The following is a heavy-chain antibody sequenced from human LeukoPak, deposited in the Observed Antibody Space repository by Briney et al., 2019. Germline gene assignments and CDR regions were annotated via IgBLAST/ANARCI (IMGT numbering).Heavy chain of an antibody. Sequence: ASVKVSCKASGYTFTSYDINWVRQATGQGLEWMGWMNPNSGNTSYAQKFQGRVTITRNTSISTAYMELSSLRSEDTAVYYCARGRGFDYGGQDSDYWGQGTLVTVSP. D-gene: IGHD4-23*01. J-gene: IGHJ4*02. CDR3: ARGRGFDYGGQDSDY. CDR1: GYTFTSYD. V-gene: IGHV1-8*03. CDR2: MNPNSGNT.